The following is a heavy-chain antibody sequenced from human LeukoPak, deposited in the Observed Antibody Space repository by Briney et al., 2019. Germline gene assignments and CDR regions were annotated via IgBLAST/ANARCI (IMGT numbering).Heavy chain of an antibody. V-gene: IGHV4-59*08. Sequence: SETLSLTCTVSGGSISSYYWSWIRQPPGEGVEWIGYIYYSGSTNYNPSLKSRVTISVDTSKNQFSLKLSSVTAADTAVYYCARLFEHKPYYYGMDVWGQGTTVTVSS. CDR3: ARLFEHKPYYYGMDV. CDR1: GGSISSYY. J-gene: IGHJ6*02. CDR2: IYYSGST.